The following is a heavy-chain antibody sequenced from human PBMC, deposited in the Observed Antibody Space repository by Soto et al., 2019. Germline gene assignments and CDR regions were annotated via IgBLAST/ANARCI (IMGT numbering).Heavy chain of an antibody. Sequence: SETLSLTCTVSGGSISSSSYYWGWIRQPPGKGLEWIGSIYYSGSTYYNPSLKSRVTISVDTSKNQFSLKLSSVTAADTAVYYCATTYCSSTSCYFWGGPYYFDYWGQGTLVTVSS. CDR2: IYYSGST. V-gene: IGHV4-39*01. CDR1: GGSISSSSYY. D-gene: IGHD2-2*01. J-gene: IGHJ4*02. CDR3: ATTYCSSTSCYFWGGPYYFDY.